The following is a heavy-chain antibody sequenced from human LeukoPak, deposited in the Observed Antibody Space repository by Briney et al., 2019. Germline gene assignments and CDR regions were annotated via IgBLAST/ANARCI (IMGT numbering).Heavy chain of an antibody. CDR3: ARGVACSSTSCSFDY. V-gene: IGHV1-69*05. CDR2: IIPIFGTA. J-gene: IGHJ4*02. CDR1: GGTFSSYA. Sequence: SVKVSCKASGGTFSSYAISWVRQAPGQGLEWMGGIIPIFGTANYAQKFQGRVTITTDESTSTAYMELSSLRSEDTAAYYCARGVACSSTSCSFDYWGQGTLVTVSS. D-gene: IGHD2-2*01.